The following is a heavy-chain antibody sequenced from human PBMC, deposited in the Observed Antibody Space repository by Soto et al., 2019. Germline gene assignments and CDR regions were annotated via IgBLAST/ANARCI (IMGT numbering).Heavy chain of an antibody. V-gene: IGHV4-34*01. J-gene: IGHJ4*02. CDR1: GGSFSGYY. CDR3: ARLLRYILTGSGDVFDY. D-gene: IGHD3-9*01. Sequence: PSETLSLTCAVYGGSFSGYYWSWIRQPPGKGLEWIGEINHSGSTNYNPSLKSRVTISVDTSKNQFSLKLSSVTAADTAVYYCARLLRYILTGSGDVFDYWGQGTLVTVPQ. CDR2: INHSGST.